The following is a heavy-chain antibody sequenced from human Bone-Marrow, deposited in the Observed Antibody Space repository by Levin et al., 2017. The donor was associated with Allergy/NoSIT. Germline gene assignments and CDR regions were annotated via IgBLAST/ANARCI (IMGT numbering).Heavy chain of an antibody. D-gene: IGHD6-19*01. CDR2: IKEDGSDK. J-gene: IGHJ4*02. CDR3: VRALAVSGTGY. Sequence: HPGGSLRLSCAASGFTFSNYWMSWVRQAPGKGLEWVANIKEDGSDKYYVDSVKGRFTISRDNARNSLYLQMNSLRAEDTAVYYCVRALAVSGTGYWGQGTLVTVSS. CDR1: GFTFSNYW. V-gene: IGHV3-7*04.